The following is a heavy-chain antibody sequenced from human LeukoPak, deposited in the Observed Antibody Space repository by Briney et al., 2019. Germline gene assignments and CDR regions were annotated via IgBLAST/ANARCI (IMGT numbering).Heavy chain of an antibody. CDR2: IYTSGST. Sequence: PSETLSLTCTVSGGSISSYYWSWIRQPAGKGLEWIGRIYTSGSTNYNPSLKCRVTISVDKSKNQFSLKLSSVTAADTAVYYCARAVVVVPAATREYYYMDVWGKGTTVTVSS. J-gene: IGHJ6*03. CDR1: GGSISSYY. CDR3: ARAVVVVPAATREYYYMDV. V-gene: IGHV4-4*07. D-gene: IGHD2-2*01.